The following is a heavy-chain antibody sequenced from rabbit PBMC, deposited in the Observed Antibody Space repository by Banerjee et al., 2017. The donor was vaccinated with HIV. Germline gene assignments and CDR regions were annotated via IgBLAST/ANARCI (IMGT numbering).Heavy chain of an antibody. Sequence: QQQLEESGGDLVQPEGSLTLTCTASGFDLSSNVMCWVRQAPGKGLEWIGCIYSGNTYYASWAKGRFTISKTSSTTVTLQMTSLTAADTATYFCARDLAGVIGWNFNLWGPGTLVTVS. CDR1: GFDLSSNV. CDR3: ARDLAGVIGWNFNL. CDR2: IYSGNT. J-gene: IGHJ4*01. V-gene: IGHV1S45*01. D-gene: IGHD4-1*01.